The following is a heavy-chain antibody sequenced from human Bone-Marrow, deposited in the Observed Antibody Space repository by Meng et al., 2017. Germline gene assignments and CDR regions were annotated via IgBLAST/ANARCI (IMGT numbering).Heavy chain of an antibody. D-gene: IGHD3-10*01. V-gene: IGHV4-59*08. CDR3: ARVGITMVRGVIVLYYFDY. J-gene: IGHJ4*02. CDR1: GGSISTFY. CDR2: IFYTGDS. Sequence: SETLSLTCTVSGGSISTFYWSWIRQPPGKGLEWIGYIFYTGDSNYTPSLKSRVTISVDTSKNQFSLKLSSVTAADTAVYYCARVGITMVRGVIVLYYFDYWGQGTLVTVSS.